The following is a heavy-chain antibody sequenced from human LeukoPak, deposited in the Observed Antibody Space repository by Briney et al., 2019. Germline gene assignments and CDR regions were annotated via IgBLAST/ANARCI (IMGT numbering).Heavy chain of an antibody. D-gene: IGHD3-3*01. CDR1: GGSITSGSYY. J-gene: IGHJ4*02. Sequence: PSETLSLTCSVSGGSITSGSYYWGWIRQPPGKGLEWIGSMHYSGSTYYSPSLKSRVTMSADTSKNQFSLKLSSVTAADTAVYYCARGRSTYYDFWSGGIDYWGQGTLVTVSS. V-gene: IGHV4-39*01. CDR2: MHYSGST. CDR3: ARGRSTYYDFWSGGIDY.